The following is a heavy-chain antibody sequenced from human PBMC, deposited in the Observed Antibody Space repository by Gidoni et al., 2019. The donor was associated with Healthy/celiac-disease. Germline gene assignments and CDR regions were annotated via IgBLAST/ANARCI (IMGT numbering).Heavy chain of an antibody. CDR3: ARNYMDV. CDR1: GGSNSSSSYY. J-gene: IGHJ6*03. CDR2: IYYSGST. Sequence: QLQLQESGPGMVKPSETLSLTGTVSGGSNSSSSYYWGWIRQPPGKGLEWIGSIYYSGSTYSNLSLKSRVTISVDTSKNQFSLKLSSVTAADTAVYYCARNYMDVCGKGTTVTVSS. V-gene: IGHV4-39*01.